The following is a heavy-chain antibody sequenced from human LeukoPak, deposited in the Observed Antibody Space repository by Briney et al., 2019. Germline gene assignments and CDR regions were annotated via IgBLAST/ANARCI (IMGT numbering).Heavy chain of an antibody. CDR2: INPSGDDP. V-gene: IGHV1-46*01. CDR3: ATSSTGQLLMSY. CDR1: GYTLTAYN. Sequence: ASVKVSCKASGYTLTAYNLHWVRQAPGQRLEWLGMINPSGDDPKYAQKFQGRVTVTRDTSTRVVYMEMSSLTSEDTSVYYCATSSTGQLLMSYWGQGTLVTASS. J-gene: IGHJ4*02. D-gene: IGHD4-17*01.